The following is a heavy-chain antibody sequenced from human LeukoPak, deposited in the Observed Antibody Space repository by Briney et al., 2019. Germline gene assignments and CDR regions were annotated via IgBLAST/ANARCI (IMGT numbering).Heavy chain of an antibody. CDR1: GFTFSSYS. CDR3: ARGRVDQGPSSY. Sequence: GGSLRLSCAASGFTFSSYSMNWVRQAPGKGLEWVSSISSSSSYIYYADSLKGRFTISRDSAKNSLYLQMNSLGAEDTAVYYCARGRVDQGPSSYWGQGTLVTVSS. CDR2: ISSSSSYI. J-gene: IGHJ4*02. V-gene: IGHV3-21*01.